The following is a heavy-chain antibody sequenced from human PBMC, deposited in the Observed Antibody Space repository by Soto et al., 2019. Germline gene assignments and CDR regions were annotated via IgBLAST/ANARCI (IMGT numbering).Heavy chain of an antibody. CDR3: AKDLEIESNWNLDAFDI. V-gene: IGHV3-23*01. D-gene: IGHD1-20*01. CDR2: ISGSGGST. CDR1: GFTFSSYA. Sequence: GGSLRLSCAASGFTFSSYAMSWVRQAPGKGLEWVSAISGSGGSTYYADSVKGRFTISRDNSKNTLYLQTNSLRAEDTAVYYCAKDLEIESNWNLDAFDIWGQGTMVTVSS. J-gene: IGHJ3*02.